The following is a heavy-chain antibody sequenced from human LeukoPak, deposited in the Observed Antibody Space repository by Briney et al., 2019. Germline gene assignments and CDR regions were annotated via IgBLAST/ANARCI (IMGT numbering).Heavy chain of an antibody. Sequence: ASVKVSCKASGYTFTGYYMHWVRQAPGQGLEGMGWINPNSGGTNYAQKFQGRVTMTRDTSISTAYMELSRLRSDDTAVYYCARELIVVVPAAHYWGQGTLVTVSS. CDR2: INPNSGGT. J-gene: IGHJ4*02. D-gene: IGHD2-2*01. V-gene: IGHV1-2*02. CDR1: GYTFTGYY. CDR3: ARELIVVVPAAHY.